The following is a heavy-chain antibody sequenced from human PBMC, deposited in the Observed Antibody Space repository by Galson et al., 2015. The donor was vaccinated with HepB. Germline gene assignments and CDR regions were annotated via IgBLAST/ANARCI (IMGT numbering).Heavy chain of an antibody. Sequence: SVKVSCKASGYTFTSYYMHWVRQAPGQGLEWMGIINPSGGSTSYAQKFQGRVTMTRDTSTSTAYMELSSLRSEDTAVYYCARDPKRYYDSSGYSFDYWGQGTLATVSS. D-gene: IGHD3-22*01. CDR3: ARDPKRYYDSSGYSFDY. J-gene: IGHJ4*02. CDR1: GYTFTSYY. V-gene: IGHV1-46*01. CDR2: INPSGGST.